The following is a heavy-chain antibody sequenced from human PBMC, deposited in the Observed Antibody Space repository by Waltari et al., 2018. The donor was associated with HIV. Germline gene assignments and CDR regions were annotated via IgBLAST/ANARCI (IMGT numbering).Heavy chain of an antibody. J-gene: IGHJ4*02. CDR2: ISSSNSTI. Sequence: EVQLVESGGGLVQPGGSLRLSCEASGFTFSSYRIYWVRQAPGEGLELVSYISSSNSTIYYADSVKGRFTISRDNDKNSLYLQMKSLRDDDTAVYYCARSGGSGRYYFDYWGQGTLVTVSS. CDR3: ARSGGSGRYYFDY. D-gene: IGHD1-26*01. V-gene: IGHV3-48*02. CDR1: GFTFSSYR.